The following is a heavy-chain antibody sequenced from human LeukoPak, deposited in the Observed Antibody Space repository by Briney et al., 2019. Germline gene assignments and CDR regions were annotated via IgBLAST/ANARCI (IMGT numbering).Heavy chain of an antibody. Sequence: SETLSLTCTVSGGSISSSSYYWGWIRQPPGRGLEWIGSIYYSGSTYYNPSLKSRVTISVDTSKNQFSLKLSSVTAADTAVYYCARSLGSGSYYALDYWGQGTLVTVSS. CDR1: GGSISSSSYY. CDR2: IYYSGST. J-gene: IGHJ4*02. V-gene: IGHV4-39*01. CDR3: ARSLGSGSYYALDY. D-gene: IGHD1-26*01.